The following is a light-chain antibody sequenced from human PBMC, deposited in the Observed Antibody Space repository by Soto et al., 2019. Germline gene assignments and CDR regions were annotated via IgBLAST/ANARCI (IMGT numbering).Light chain of an antibody. V-gene: IGLV2-14*01. CDR2: EVN. CDR1: SSDVGGYNY. CDR3: SSYTSSSTAYVV. J-gene: IGLJ2*01. Sequence: QSALTQPASVSGSPGQSITISCTGTSSDVGGYNYVSWYQQHPGKAPKLIIYEVNNRSSGVSIRFSGSKSGNTASLTISGLQAEDEADYYCSSYTSSSTAYVVFGGGTKLTVL.